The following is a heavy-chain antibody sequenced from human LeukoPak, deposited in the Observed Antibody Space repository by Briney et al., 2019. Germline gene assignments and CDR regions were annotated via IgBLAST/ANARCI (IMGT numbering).Heavy chain of an antibody. CDR2: ISGNSGSI. V-gene: IGHV3-9*01. Sequence: GRSLRLSCAASGFTFDDYAMHWVRHAPGKGLEWVSGISGNSGSIGYADSVKGRFTISRDNAKNSLYLQMNRLRAEDTALYYCAKDGATEVYFDYWGQGTLVTVYS. CDR1: GFTFDDYA. CDR3: AKDGATEVYFDY. D-gene: IGHD1-26*01. J-gene: IGHJ4*02.